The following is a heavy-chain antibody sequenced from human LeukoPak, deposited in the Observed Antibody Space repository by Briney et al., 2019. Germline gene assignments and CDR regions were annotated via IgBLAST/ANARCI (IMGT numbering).Heavy chain of an antibody. CDR2: IHYSGST. CDR1: RGSIGTYY. D-gene: IGHD3-16*01. V-gene: IGHV4-59*01. J-gene: IGHJ3*02. CDR3: ARIFDGGFDAFDI. Sequence: PSETLSLTCTVSRGSIGTYYWIWIRQPPGKGLEWIGYIHYSGSTNYDPSLNSRVTISMDPSKNQFSLNLSFVTAADTAMYYCARIFDGGFDAFDIWGQGTRVTVFS.